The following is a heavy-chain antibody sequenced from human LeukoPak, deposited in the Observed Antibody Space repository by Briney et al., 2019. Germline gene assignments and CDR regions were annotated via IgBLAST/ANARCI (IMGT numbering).Heavy chain of an antibody. V-gene: IGHV3-30*18. CDR3: AKGYCVNDKCSNYDY. Sequence: GGSLRLSCAASGFTFSSYGMHWVRQAPGKGLEWVAVISYDGSNKYYADSVKGRFTISRDNSKDTVYLQMNSLRAEDTAVYYCAKGYCVNDKCSNYDYWGQGTLVTVSS. J-gene: IGHJ4*02. D-gene: IGHD2-8*01. CDR1: GFTFSSYG. CDR2: ISYDGSNK.